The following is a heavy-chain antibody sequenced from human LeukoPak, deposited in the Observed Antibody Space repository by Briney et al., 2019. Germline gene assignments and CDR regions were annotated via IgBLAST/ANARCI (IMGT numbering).Heavy chain of an antibody. J-gene: IGHJ4*01. V-gene: IGHV6-1*01. Sequence: SQTLSLTCAISGDSLSSYDAAWFWIRQSPSRVLEWLGRTYYRSKWYYEYAESVKSRITINPDTSRNQFSLQLNSVTPEDTAVYYCARGNYHFDYWGHGTLVTVSA. D-gene: IGHD5-24*01. CDR3: ARGNYHFDY. CDR1: GDSLSSYDAA. CDR2: TYYRSKWYY.